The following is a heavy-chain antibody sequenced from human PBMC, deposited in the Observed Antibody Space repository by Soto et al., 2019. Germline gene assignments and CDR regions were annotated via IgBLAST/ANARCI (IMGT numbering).Heavy chain of an antibody. CDR3: VRDVAGVYYDSSGYSTPL. CDR2: VIPILGIA. D-gene: IGHD3-22*01. Sequence: ASVKVSCKASGGTFSSYTISWVRQAPGQGLEWMGRVIPILGIANYAQKFQGRVTITADKSTSTAYMELSSLRSEDTAVYYCVRDVAGVYYDSSGYSTPLWGQGTLVTVSS. V-gene: IGHV1-69*04. J-gene: IGHJ4*02. CDR1: GGTFSSYT.